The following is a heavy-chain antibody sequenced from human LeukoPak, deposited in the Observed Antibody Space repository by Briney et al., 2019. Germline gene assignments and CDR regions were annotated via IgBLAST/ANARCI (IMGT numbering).Heavy chain of an antibody. V-gene: IGHV4-59*12. J-gene: IGHJ4*02. CDR2: IYYSGST. D-gene: IGHD3-22*01. Sequence: PSETLSLTCTVSGVSISSYYWSWIRQPPGKGLEWIGSIYYSGSTYYNPSLKSRVTISVDTSKNQFSLKLSSVTAADTAVYYCARLWSDYYDSSGFIDYWGQGTLVTVSS. CDR1: GVSISSYY. CDR3: ARLWSDYYDSSGFIDY.